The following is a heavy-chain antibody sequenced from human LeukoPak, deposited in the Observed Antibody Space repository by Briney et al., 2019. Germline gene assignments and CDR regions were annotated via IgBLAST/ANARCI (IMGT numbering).Heavy chain of an antibody. V-gene: IGHV6-1*01. D-gene: IGHD6-13*01. CDR3: ARAHSAAGTYYYYYMDV. CDR1: GDSVSSNSAA. J-gene: IGHJ6*03. Sequence: SQTLSLTCAISGDSVSSNSAAWNWIRQSPSRGLEWLGRTYYRSKWYNDYAVPVKSRITINPDTSKNQFSLQLNSVTPEDTAVYYCARAHSAAGTYYYYYMDVWGKGTTVTVSS. CDR2: TYYRSKWYN.